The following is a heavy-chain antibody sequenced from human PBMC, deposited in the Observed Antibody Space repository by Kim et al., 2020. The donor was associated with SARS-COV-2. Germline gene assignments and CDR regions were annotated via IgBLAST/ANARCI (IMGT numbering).Heavy chain of an antibody. D-gene: IGHD5-12*01. CDR3: ARGATEALDY. V-gene: IGHV3-21*01. J-gene: IGHJ4*02. Sequence: YIYYADSVKGRFTISRDNAKNSLYLQMNSLRAEDTAVYYCARGATEALDYWGQGTLVTVSS. CDR2: YI.